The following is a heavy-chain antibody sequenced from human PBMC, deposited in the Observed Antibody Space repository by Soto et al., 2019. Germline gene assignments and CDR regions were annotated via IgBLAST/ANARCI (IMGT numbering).Heavy chain of an antibody. CDR3: AGAGVLWFGELFVPNWFDP. Sequence: QVQLQESGPGLVKPSQTLSLTCTVSGGSISSGGYYWSWIRQHPGKGLEWIGYIYYSGSTYYNPSLKSRVTISVDTSKNQFSLKLSSVTAADTAVYYCAGAGVLWFGELFVPNWFDPWGQGTLVTVSS. D-gene: IGHD3-10*01. CDR1: GGSISSGGYY. V-gene: IGHV4-31*03. J-gene: IGHJ5*02. CDR2: IYYSGST.